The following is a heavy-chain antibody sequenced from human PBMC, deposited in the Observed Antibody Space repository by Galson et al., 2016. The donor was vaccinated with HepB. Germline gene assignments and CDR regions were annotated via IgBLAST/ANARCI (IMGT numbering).Heavy chain of an antibody. CDR2: INPDGNEK. Sequence: SLRLSCAVSGLKFSTYWMTWVHQAPGKGLEWEATINPDGNEKAYVDSVKGRFTMSRDNAKDSLHLQMNSLRAEDTGVYYCVTSQGYWGQGTLVTVSS. V-gene: IGHV3-7*03. CDR1: GLKFSTYW. J-gene: IGHJ4*02. CDR3: VTSQGY.